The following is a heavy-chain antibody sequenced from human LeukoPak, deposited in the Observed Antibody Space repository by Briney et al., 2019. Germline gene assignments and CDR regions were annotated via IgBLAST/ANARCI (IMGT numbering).Heavy chain of an antibody. J-gene: IGHJ1*01. CDR3: AKDLCPVVVTASPAEYFQH. CDR1: GFTFSSYA. D-gene: IGHD2-21*02. Sequence: GGSLRLSCAASGFTFSSYAMSWVRQAPGKGLEWVSAISGSGGSTYYADSVKGRFTISRDNSKNTLYLQMNSLRAEDTAVYYCAKDLCPVVVTASPAEYFQHWGQGTLVTVSS. V-gene: IGHV3-23*01. CDR2: ISGSGGST.